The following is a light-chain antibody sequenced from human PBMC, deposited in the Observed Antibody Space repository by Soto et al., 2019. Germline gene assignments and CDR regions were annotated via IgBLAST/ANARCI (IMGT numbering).Light chain of an antibody. V-gene: IGKV2-28*01. Sequence: DIEMTQSPLSRPVTPGEPAYISCRSSQSLLHTNGYNYLDWYLQKPGQSPQLLIYLGSNRASGVPDRFSGSGSGTDFTLKISRVEAEDVGVYYCMQALQTPITFGQGTRLEIK. CDR1: QSLLHTNGYNY. CDR2: LGS. CDR3: MQALQTPIT. J-gene: IGKJ5*01.